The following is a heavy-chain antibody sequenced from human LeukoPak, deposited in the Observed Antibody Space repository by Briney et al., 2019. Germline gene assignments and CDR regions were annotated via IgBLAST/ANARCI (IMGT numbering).Heavy chain of an antibody. D-gene: IGHD2-2*01. CDR3: ARDRPRVGLDY. Sequence: GRSLRLSCAASGFTFSSYGMNWVRQAPGKGLEWVSYISISGSTIHYADSVKGRFTISRNNAKNALYLQMNSLRAEDMAVYYCARDRPRVGLDYWGQGTLVTVSS. CDR1: GFTFSSYG. CDR2: ISISGSTI. V-gene: IGHV3-48*04. J-gene: IGHJ4*02.